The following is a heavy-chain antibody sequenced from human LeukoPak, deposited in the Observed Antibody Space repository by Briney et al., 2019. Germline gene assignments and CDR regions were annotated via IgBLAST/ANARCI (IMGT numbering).Heavy chain of an antibody. Sequence: ASVKVSCKASGYAFTSYDINWVRHATGQGLEWMGWMSPNSGDTGYSQKFQGRVTMTRDTSISTAFMELTSLRSEDTAVYYCVRGPPNWGFDFWGQGALVTVSS. J-gene: IGHJ4*02. V-gene: IGHV1-8*01. CDR2: MSPNSGDT. D-gene: IGHD7-27*01. CDR1: GYAFTSYD. CDR3: VRGPPNWGFDF.